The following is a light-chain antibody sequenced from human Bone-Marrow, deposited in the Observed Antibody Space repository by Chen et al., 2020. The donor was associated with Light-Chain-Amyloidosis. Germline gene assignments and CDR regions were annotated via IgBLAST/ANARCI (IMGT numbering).Light chain of an antibody. CDR3: CSYAVINTYV. Sequence: QSALPQPAAVSGSPGRSITTTCTGTTSDVGTYNLVSWYQQHPGKAPKLIIFEDTQRPSGVSTRFSASNSFNTASLTIFRLQSEDEADYYCCSYAVINTYVFGGGTKLTVL. CDR2: EDT. V-gene: IGLV2-23*01. J-gene: IGLJ2*01. CDR1: TSDVGTYNL.